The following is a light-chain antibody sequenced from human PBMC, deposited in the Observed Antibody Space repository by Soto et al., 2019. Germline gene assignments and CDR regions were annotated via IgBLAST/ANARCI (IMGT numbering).Light chain of an antibody. J-gene: IGLJ3*02. CDR1: FSNIGSNF. V-gene: IGLV1-47*01. CDR2: RNN. CDR3: AAWDDSLSGVV. Sequence: QSALTQPPSASGTPGQTVTISCSGRFSNIGSNFIYWYQQLPGTAPKLLIYRNNERPSGVPDRFSASKSGTSASLAISGLRSEDEADYHCAAWDDSLSGVVFGGGTKLTVL.